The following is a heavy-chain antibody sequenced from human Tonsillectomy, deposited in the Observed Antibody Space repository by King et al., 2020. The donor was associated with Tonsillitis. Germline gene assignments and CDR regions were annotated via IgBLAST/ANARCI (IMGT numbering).Heavy chain of an antibody. J-gene: IGHJ6*03. CDR3: ARVAGCSGGSCYSYYYYYMDV. CDR2: IYTSGST. CDR1: GGSISSYY. V-gene: IGHV4-4*07. D-gene: IGHD2-15*01. Sequence: VQLQESGPGLVKPSETLSHTCTVSGGSISSYYWSWIRQPAGKGLEWIGRIYTSGSTNYNPALKSRVTMSVDTSKNQFSLKLSSVTAADTAVYYCARVAGCSGGSCYSYYYYYMDVWGKGTTVTVSS.